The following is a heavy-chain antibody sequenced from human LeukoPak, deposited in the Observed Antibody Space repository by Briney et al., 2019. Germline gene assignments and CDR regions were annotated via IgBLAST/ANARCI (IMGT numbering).Heavy chain of an antibody. Sequence: GGSLRLSCAASGFTFSSYWMSWVRQAPGKGLEWVANIKQDGSEKYYADSVKGRFTISRDNSKNTLYLQMNSLRAEDTAVYYCAKGTYYYDSSGYSPDYWGQGTLVTVSS. D-gene: IGHD3-22*01. J-gene: IGHJ4*02. V-gene: IGHV3-7*01. CDR1: GFTFSSYW. CDR3: AKGTYYYDSSGYSPDY. CDR2: IKQDGSEK.